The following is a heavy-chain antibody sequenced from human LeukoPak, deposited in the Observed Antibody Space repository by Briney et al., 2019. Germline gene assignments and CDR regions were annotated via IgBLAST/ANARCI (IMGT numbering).Heavy chain of an antibody. Sequence: SETLSLTCTVSGGSVSGSYYWNWIRQPPGKGLEWIGYIYYSGSTYYNPSLKSRVTISVDTSKNQFSLKLSSVTAADTAVYYCARQGVAGLYYFDYWGQGTLVTVSS. J-gene: IGHJ4*02. CDR3: ARQGVAGLYYFDY. CDR2: IYYSGST. V-gene: IGHV4-30-4*08. CDR1: GGSVSGSYY. D-gene: IGHD6-19*01.